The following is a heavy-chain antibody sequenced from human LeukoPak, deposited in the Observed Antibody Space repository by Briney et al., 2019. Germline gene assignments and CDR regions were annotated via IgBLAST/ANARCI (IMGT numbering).Heavy chain of an antibody. D-gene: IGHD6-13*01. CDR1: GYSFTTYW. CDR2: IDPSDSYT. CDR3: ARHAKAYGSSCDY. Sequence: LGESLRISCKGSGYSFTTYWISWVRQMPGKGLEWMGRIDPSDSYTNYSPSFQGHVTISADKSFSTAYLQWTSLKAPDTAMYYCARHAKAYGSSCDYWGQGTLVTVSS. V-gene: IGHV5-10-1*01. J-gene: IGHJ4*02.